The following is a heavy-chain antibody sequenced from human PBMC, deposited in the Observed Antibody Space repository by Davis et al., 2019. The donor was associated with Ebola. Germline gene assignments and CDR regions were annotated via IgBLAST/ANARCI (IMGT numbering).Heavy chain of an antibody. CDR2: TYYSSKWYN. CDR1: GDSVSSGG. V-gene: IGHV6-1*01. J-gene: IGHJ6*04. CDR3: ARISWVSRGMDV. D-gene: IGHD6-13*01. Sequence: HSQTLSLTCAISGDSVSSGGWNWIRQSPSRGLEWLGRTYYSSKWYNDYAVSVKSRITINPDTSKNQFSLQLNSVTPEDTALYYCARISWVSRGMDVWGEGTTVTVSS.